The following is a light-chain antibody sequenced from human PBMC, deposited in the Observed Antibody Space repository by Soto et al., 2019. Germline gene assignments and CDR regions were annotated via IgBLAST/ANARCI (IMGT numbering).Light chain of an antibody. J-gene: IGLJ1*01. Sequence: QSVLTQPPSASGSPGQSVTISCTGTNSYVGGYNYVSWYQQYPGKAPKLIIYEVNERPSGVPDRFSGSKSGNTASLTVSGLQTSDEAVYYCRSYTGINWSVFGTGTKVT. CDR1: NSYVGGYNY. CDR2: EVN. V-gene: IGLV2-8*01. CDR3: RSYTGINWSV.